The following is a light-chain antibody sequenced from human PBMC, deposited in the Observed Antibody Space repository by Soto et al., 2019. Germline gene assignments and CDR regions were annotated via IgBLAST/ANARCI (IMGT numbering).Light chain of an antibody. CDR2: DAS. CDR1: QSFSTW. CDR3: QQYNIYPVT. J-gene: IGKJ1*01. Sequence: DIQMTQSPSTLSASVGDRETNTCRASQSFSTWFAWYQQTPGKAPKLLIYDASSLESGVPSRFSGSGSGTEFTLTISSLQPDDFATYYCQQYNIYPVTFGQGTKVDIK. V-gene: IGKV1-5*01.